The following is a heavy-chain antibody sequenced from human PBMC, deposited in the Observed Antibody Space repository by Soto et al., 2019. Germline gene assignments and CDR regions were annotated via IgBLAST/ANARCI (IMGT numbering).Heavy chain of an antibody. D-gene: IGHD5-18*01. CDR3: AKDRSGYRNDAFDI. Sequence: GGSLRPSCAASGFTFSGYGMSWVRQAPGKGLEWVSAISGSGGSTYYADSVKGRFTISRDNSKNTLYLQMNSLRAEDTAVYYCAKDRSGYRNDAFDIWGQGTMVTVSS. J-gene: IGHJ3*02. CDR1: GFTFSGYG. CDR2: ISGSGGST. V-gene: IGHV3-23*01.